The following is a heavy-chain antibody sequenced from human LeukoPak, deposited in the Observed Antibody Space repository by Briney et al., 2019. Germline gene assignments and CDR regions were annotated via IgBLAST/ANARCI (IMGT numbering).Heavy chain of an antibody. CDR3: ARDTTSGRYGGFDY. CDR2: ISSSANYI. V-gene: IGHV3-21*06. J-gene: IGHJ4*02. D-gene: IGHD6-19*01. Sequence: PGGSLRLSCAASGFTFSSYTMNWVRRAPGKGLEWVSSISSSANYIYYADSVKGRFTISRDNAKNSVYLQMSSLRAEDTAVYYCARDTTSGRYGGFDYWGQGTLVTVSS. CDR1: GFTFSSYT.